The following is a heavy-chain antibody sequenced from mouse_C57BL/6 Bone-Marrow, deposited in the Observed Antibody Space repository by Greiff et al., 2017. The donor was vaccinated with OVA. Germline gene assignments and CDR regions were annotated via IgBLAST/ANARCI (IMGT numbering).Heavy chain of an antibody. Sequence: EVKLQESGGGLVKPGGSLKLSCAASGFTFSSYAMSWVRQTPEKRLEWVATISDGGSYTYYPANLKGRFTISRDNAKNNLYLQMSHLKSEDTAMYYCASNDGYYGYAMDYWGQGTSVTVSS. CDR1: GFTFSSYA. D-gene: IGHD2-3*01. V-gene: IGHV5-4*03. CDR3: ASNDGYYGYAMDY. CDR2: ISDGGSYT. J-gene: IGHJ4*01.